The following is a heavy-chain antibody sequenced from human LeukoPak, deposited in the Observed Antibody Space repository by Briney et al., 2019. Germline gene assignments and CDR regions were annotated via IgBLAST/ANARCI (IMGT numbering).Heavy chain of an antibody. Sequence: SQTLSLTCTVSGASISSYYWSWLRQPPGKGLEWIGYIYYSGSTNYNPSLTSRVTISVDTSKHQFSLKLSSVTAADTAVYYCARVSWFPGTSYYYMDVWGKGTTVTVSS. D-gene: IGHD6-13*01. V-gene: IGHV4-59*01. CDR2: IYYSGST. J-gene: IGHJ6*03. CDR3: ARVSWFPGTSYYYMDV. CDR1: GASISSYY.